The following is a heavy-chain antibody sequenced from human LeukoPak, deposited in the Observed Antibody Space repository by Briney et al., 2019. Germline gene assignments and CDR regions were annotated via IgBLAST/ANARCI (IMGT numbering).Heavy chain of an antibody. CDR2: ISGSGGNT. J-gene: IGHJ6*03. Sequence: GGSLRLSCAASGFTFTSYGMSWVRQAPGKGLEWVSGISGSGGNTYYADSVKGRFTISRDNSKNTLYLQMNSLRAEDTALYHCARDLVEYRGYYYYYMDVWGKGTTVTISS. CDR1: GFTFTSYG. D-gene: IGHD4-11*01. V-gene: IGHV3-23*01. CDR3: ARDLVEYRGYYYYYMDV.